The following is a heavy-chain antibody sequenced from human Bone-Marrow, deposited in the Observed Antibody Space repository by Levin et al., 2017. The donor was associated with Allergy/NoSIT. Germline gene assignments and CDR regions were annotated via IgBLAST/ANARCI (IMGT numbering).Heavy chain of an antibody. Sequence: ASVKVSCKASGYTFPGYFMHWVRQAPGQGPEWMGWINPDTGDTNYAHKFQGRVTMTRDTSIRTAFMDLSRLTSDDTSVYYCARGRSGITGTTFYYWGQGTLVTVSS. CDR2: INPDTGDT. CDR1: GYTFPGYF. V-gene: IGHV1-2*02. D-gene: IGHD1-20*01. J-gene: IGHJ4*02. CDR3: ARGRSGITGTTFYY.